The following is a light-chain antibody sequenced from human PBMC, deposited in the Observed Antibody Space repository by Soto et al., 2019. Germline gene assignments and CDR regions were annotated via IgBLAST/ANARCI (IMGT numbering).Light chain of an antibody. CDR2: AVS. Sequence: QSALTQPASVSGSPGQSITISCTGTSSDIGAFNYVSWYQQHPGKAPKLIIYAVSNRPSGVSERFSGSNSDSTASLSISGLRSDDEADYYCCSYASTSTYVFGPGTKLTVL. CDR1: SSDIGAFNY. J-gene: IGLJ1*01. V-gene: IGLV2-14*01. CDR3: CSYASTSTYV.